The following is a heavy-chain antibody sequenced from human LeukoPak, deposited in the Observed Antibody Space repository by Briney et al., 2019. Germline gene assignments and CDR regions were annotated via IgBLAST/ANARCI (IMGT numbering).Heavy chain of an antibody. CDR2: ISAYNGNT. CDR3: ARLGDGYYYDSSGYPPDY. J-gene: IGHJ4*02. Sequence: GASVKVSCKASGYTFTGYYMHWVRQAPGQGLEWMGWISAYNGNTNYAQKLQGRVTMTTDTSTSTAYMELRSLRSDDTAVYYCARLGDGYYYDSSGYPPDYWGQGTLVTVSS. D-gene: IGHD3-22*01. V-gene: IGHV1-18*04. CDR1: GYTFTGYY.